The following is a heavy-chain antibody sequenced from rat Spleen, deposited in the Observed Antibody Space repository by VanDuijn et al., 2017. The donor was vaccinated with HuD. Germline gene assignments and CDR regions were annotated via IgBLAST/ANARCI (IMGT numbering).Heavy chain of an antibody. CDR3: ARDRILRSTGFDS. CDR1: GFTFSNYG. CDR2: ISYEGSST. J-gene: IGHJ2*01. D-gene: IGHD1-6*01. Sequence: EVQLVESGGGLVQPGRSLKLSCAASGFTFSNYGMNWIRQAPTKGLEWVASISYEGSSTYYGDSVKGRFTISRDNAKSTLYLQMNSLRSEDTATYYCARDRILRSTGFDSWGQGVMVTVSS. V-gene: IGHV5-22*01.